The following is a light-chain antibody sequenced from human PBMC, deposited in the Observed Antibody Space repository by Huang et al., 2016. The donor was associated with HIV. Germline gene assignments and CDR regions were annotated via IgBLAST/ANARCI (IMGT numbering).Light chain of an antibody. J-gene: IGKJ1*01. Sequence: EIVLTHSPGTLSLSPGERATLSCRASQSVSSSHLAWYQQKAGQSPRLLIYGASSRASGTPNRCSGSGSGTDFTLTISRLDPEDFAVYYCQQYGTATSTFGQGTRVEVK. CDR2: GAS. V-gene: IGKV3-20*01. CDR3: QQYGTATST. CDR1: QSVSSSH.